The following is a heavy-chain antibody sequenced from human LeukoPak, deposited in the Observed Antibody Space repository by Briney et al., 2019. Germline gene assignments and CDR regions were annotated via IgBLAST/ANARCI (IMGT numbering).Heavy chain of an antibody. D-gene: IGHD6-13*01. Sequence: PGGSLRLSCAASGFPFISYGMHWVRQAPGKGLEWVAFIRYDGSNKYYADSVKGRFTISRDNSKNTLYLQMNSLRAEDTAVYYCAKDLGGHSRGSSWYGVDYWGQGTLVTVSS. J-gene: IGHJ4*02. V-gene: IGHV3-30*02. CDR1: GFPFISYG. CDR2: IRYDGSNK. CDR3: AKDLGGHSRGSSWYGVDY.